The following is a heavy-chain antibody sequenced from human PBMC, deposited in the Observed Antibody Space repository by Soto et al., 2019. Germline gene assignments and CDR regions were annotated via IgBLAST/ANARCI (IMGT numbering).Heavy chain of an antibody. CDR2: IWYDGSNK. V-gene: IGHV3-33*01. CDR3: ARAPYSRSSGLDY. J-gene: IGHJ4*02. Sequence: PVGSLRLSCAASGFTFSSYGMHWVRQAPGKGLEWVAVIWYDGSNKYYADSVKGRFTISRDNSKNTLYLQMNSLRAEDTAVYYCARAPYSRSSGLDYWGQGTLVTVSS. D-gene: IGHD6-6*01. CDR1: GFTFSSYG.